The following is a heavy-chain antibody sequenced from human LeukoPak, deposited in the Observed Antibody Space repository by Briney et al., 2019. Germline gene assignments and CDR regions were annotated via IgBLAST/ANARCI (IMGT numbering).Heavy chain of an antibody. CDR2: ISAYNGNT. V-gene: IGHV1-18*01. CDR1: GYTFTSYG. CDR3: ARDRSYSSSWDY. J-gene: IGHJ4*02. Sequence: ASVKVFCKASGYTFTSYGISWVRQAPGQGLEWMGWISAYNGNTHYAQKLQGRVTMTTDTSTSTAYMELRSLRSDDTAVYYCARDRSYSSSWDYWGQGTLVTVSS. D-gene: IGHD6-13*01.